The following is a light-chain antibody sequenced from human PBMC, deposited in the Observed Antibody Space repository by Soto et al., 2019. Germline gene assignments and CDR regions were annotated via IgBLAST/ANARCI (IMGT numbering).Light chain of an antibody. CDR2: GAS. CDR1: QSVSSN. CDR3: QQYNNWPPRWT. V-gene: IGKV3-15*01. Sequence: EIVMTQPPATLYLSPGERATLSCRASQSVSSNLAWYQQKPGQAPRLLIYGASTRATGIPARFSGSGSGTEFALTNSSLQSEDFAVYYCQQYNNWPPRWTFGQGTKVEIK. J-gene: IGKJ1*01.